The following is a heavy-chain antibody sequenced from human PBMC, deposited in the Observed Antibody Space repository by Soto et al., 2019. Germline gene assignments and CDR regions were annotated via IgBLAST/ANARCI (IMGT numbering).Heavy chain of an antibody. D-gene: IGHD3-10*01. J-gene: IGHJ6*02. CDR3: ARGSSLLWFGESYYYYGMDV. V-gene: IGHV4-59*01. Sequence: SETLSLTCTVSGGSISSYYWSWIRQPPGKGLEWFCYIYYSGSTNYNPSFKSRVTISVDTSKNQFSLKLSSVTAADTAVYYCARGSSLLWFGESYYYYGMDVWGQGTTVTVSS. CDR2: IYYSGST. CDR1: GGSISSYY.